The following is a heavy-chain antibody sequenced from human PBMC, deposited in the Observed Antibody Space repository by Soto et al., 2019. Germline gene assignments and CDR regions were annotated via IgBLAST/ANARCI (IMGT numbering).Heavy chain of an antibody. CDR3: ARPSLQSGIAVGGNPNYNYDYDMHV. CDR2: LIPIFGTA. D-gene: IGHD6-19*01. V-gene: IGHV1-69*13. Sequence: SVKVSCKASGGTFSSYAINWVRPAPLQGLEWMGGLIPIFGTANYAQKFQGRVTITAEESTSTAYMQLSSLRSEETAVYYCARPSLQSGIAVGGNPNYNYDYDMHVWGQGTTVTVS. CDR1: GGTFSSYA. J-gene: IGHJ6*02.